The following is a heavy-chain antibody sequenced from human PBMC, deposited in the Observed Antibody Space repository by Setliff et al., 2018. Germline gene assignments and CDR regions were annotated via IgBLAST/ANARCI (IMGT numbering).Heavy chain of an antibody. CDR1: GFTFSSYE. D-gene: IGHD3-3*01. V-gene: IGHV3-48*03. Sequence: GSLRLSCAASGFTFSSYEMNWVRQAPGKGLEWVSYISSSGSTIYYADSVKGRFTISRDNAKKSPYLQMNSLRAEDTAVYYCARDLFKYYDFWSGYSGLGYWGQGTLVTVSS. J-gene: IGHJ4*02. CDR2: ISSSGSTI. CDR3: ARDLFKYYDFWSGYSGLGY.